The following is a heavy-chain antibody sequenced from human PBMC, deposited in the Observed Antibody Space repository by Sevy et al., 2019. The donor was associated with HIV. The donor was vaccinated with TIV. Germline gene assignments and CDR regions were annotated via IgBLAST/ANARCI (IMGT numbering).Heavy chain of an antibody. CDR2: INHSGST. D-gene: IGHD2-2*01. CDR1: GGSFSGYY. J-gene: IGHJ6*02. Sequence: SETLSLTCAVYGGSFSGYYWSWIRQPPGKGLEWIGEINHSGSTNYNPSLKSRVTISVDTSKNQFSLKLSSVTAADTAVYYCARAGKYIVVVPAAAPYYYYGMDVWGQGTTVTVSS. V-gene: IGHV4-34*01. CDR3: ARAGKYIVVVPAAAPYYYYGMDV.